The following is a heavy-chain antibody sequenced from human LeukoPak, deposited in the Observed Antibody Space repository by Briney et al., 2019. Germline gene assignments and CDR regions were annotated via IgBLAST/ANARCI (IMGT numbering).Heavy chain of an antibody. D-gene: IGHD6-13*01. Sequence: GRSLRLSCAASGFTFSSYGMHWVRQAPGSGLEWVALIWYDGSNKYYTDPVKGRFTISRDNSKNTLYLQMNSLRAEDTAVYYCARNSYSSSWIDDYWGQGTLVTVSS. CDR3: ARNSYSSSWIDDY. J-gene: IGHJ4*02. V-gene: IGHV3-33*01. CDR2: IWYDGSNK. CDR1: GFTFSSYG.